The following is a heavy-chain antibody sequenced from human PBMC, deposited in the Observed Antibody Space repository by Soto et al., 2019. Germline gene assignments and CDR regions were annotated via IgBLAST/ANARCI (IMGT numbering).Heavy chain of an antibody. V-gene: IGHV4-34*01. Sequence: SETLSLTCAVYGGYFSGYYWSWIRQPPGKGLEWIGEINQSGSTNYNPSLKSRVTISVDTSKNQFSLKLSSVTAADTAVYYCARTYSSSWSPFDYWGQGTLGTVSS. D-gene: IGHD6-13*01. CDR1: GGYFSGYY. J-gene: IGHJ4*02. CDR2: INQSGST. CDR3: ARTYSSSWSPFDY.